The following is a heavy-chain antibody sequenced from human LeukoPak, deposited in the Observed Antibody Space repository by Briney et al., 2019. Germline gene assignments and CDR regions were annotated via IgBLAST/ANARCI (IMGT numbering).Heavy chain of an antibody. CDR3: ARGMMVRGVRYYYYYGMDV. D-gene: IGHD3-10*01. Sequence: SQTLSLTCTVSGASIRSGDYYWSWIRQPPGKGLEWIGYIYYSGSTYYNPSLKSRLTISVDTSKNQFSLKLSSVTAADTAVYYCARGMMVRGVRYYYYYGMDVWGQGTTVTVSS. V-gene: IGHV4-30-4*01. CDR2: IYYSGST. J-gene: IGHJ6*02. CDR1: GASIRSGDYY.